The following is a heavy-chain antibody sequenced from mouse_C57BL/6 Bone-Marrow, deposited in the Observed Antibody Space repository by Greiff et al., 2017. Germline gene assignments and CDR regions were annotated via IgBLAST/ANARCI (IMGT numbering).Heavy chain of an antibody. J-gene: IGHJ1*03. CDR1: GFNIKDDY. CDR3: TTSWDWYFDV. CDR2: IDPENGDT. D-gene: IGHD4-1*01. V-gene: IGHV14-4*01. Sequence: VQLKQSGAELVRPGASVKLSCTASGFNIKDDYMHWVKQRPEQGLEWIGWIDPENGDTEYASKFQGKATITADTSSNPAYLQLSSLTSEDTAVYYCTTSWDWYFDVWGTGTTVTVSS.